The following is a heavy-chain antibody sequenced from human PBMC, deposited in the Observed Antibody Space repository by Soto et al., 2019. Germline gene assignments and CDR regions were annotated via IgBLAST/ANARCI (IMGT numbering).Heavy chain of an antibody. J-gene: IGHJ4*02. D-gene: IGHD6-19*01. V-gene: IGHV1-2*02. CDR2: INPNGGGT. Sequence: ASVKVSCKASGYTFTGDYVHWVRQAPGQGHEWMGWINPNGGGTIYAQKFQGRVTMNRDTSMTTVYMELSRLRSDDTAFYYCATSSDWSPLLDYWRQGTLVTFSS. CDR1: GYTFTGDY. CDR3: ATSSDWSPLLDY.